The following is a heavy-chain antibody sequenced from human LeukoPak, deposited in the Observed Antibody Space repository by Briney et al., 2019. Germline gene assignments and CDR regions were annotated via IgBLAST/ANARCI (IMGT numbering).Heavy chain of an antibody. CDR2: IYYSGST. J-gene: IGHJ4*02. V-gene: IGHV4-59*01. CDR3: AKGGKGFPLGLRFDS. CDR1: GGSLSPYY. D-gene: IGHD3-3*01. Sequence: QVQLQESGPGLVKASETLSLTCTVSGGSLSPYYCTLIRQPPGKGLEWRGCIYYSGSTNYNPSLKSRVTISVDTSKNQSSLKLTSRPAADTAVYYCAKGGKGFPLGLRFDSWGQGTLVSVSS.